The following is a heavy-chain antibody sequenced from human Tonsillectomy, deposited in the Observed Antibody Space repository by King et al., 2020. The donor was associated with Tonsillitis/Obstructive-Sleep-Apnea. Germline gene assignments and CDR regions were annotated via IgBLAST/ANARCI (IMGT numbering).Heavy chain of an antibody. D-gene: IGHD2-8*01. CDR2: ISYSGST. J-gene: IGHJ1*01. CDR1: GGSFSSYY. CDR3: AGLGCTNGVCDGYNDAEYFQH. V-gene: IGHV4-59*08. Sequence: VQLQESGPGLVKPSETLSLTCTVSGGSFSSYYWSWLRQPPGKGLEWLGYISYSGSTQYNPSLKIRVAMSVDTSKNLFSLMLPSVTAADTAVYYCAGLGCTNGVCDGYNDAEYFQHWGQGTLVTVSS.